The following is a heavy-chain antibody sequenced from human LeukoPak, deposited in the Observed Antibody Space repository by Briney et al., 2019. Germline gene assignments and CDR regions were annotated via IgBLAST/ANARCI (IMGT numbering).Heavy chain of an antibody. CDR2: TTNKAHSYTT. D-gene: IGHD2-15*01. Sequence: PGGSLRLSCAASGFTFSDHYMDWVRQAPGKGLEWVGRTTNKAHSYTTEYAASVKGRFTISRDDSKNSLYLQMNSLKTEDTAVYYCARRYCIGNNCRYSDYWAREPWSPSPQ. J-gene: IGHJ4*02. V-gene: IGHV3-72*01. CDR3: ARRYCIGNNCRYSDY. CDR1: GFTFSDHY.